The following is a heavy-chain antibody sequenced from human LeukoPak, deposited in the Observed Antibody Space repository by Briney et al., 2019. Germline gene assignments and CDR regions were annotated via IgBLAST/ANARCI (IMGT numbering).Heavy chain of an antibody. Sequence: GGSLRLSCAASGFTFRNYWMSWVRQAPGKGLEWVANIKEDGSEKYYVDSVKGRFTISRDNAKDSLYLQMNSLRAEDTAVYYCANLRLLGFDSWGQGTLVTVSS. CDR3: ANLRLLGFDS. D-gene: IGHD2-21*02. CDR1: GFTFRNYW. CDR2: IKEDGSEK. J-gene: IGHJ4*02. V-gene: IGHV3-7*01.